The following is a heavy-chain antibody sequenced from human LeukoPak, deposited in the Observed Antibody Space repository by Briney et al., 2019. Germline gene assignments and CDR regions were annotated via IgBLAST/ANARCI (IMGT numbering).Heavy chain of an antibody. CDR3: ARDPGYGDYSYYFDY. V-gene: IGHV3-11*04. Sequence: GGSLRLPCAASGFTFSDYYMSWIRQAPGKGLEWVSYISSGAGTIYYADSVKGRFTISRDNAKNSLYLQMNSLRAEDTAVYYCARDPGYGDYSYYFDYWGQGTLVTVSS. J-gene: IGHJ4*02. D-gene: IGHD4-17*01. CDR1: GFTFSDYY. CDR2: ISSGAGTI.